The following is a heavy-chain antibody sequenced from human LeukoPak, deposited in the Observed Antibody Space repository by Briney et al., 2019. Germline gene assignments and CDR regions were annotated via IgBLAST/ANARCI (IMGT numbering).Heavy chain of an antibody. CDR2: ISYDGSNK. Sequence: GGSLRLSCAASGFTFSSYGMHWVRQAPGKGLEWVAVISYDGSNKCYADSVKGRFTISRDNSKNTLYLQMNSLRAEDTAVYYCAKDWYSGSYEYYFDYWGQGTLVTVSS. V-gene: IGHV3-30*18. D-gene: IGHD1-26*01. CDR1: GFTFSSYG. J-gene: IGHJ4*02. CDR3: AKDWYSGSYEYYFDY.